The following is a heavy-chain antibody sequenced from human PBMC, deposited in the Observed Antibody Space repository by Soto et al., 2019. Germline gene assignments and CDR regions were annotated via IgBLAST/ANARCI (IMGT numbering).Heavy chain of an antibody. D-gene: IGHD1-1*01. Sequence: QVPLVESGGGVVQPGRSLRLSCAASGFTFSSYGMHWVRQAPGKGLEWVAVIWYDGSNKYYADSVKGRFTISRDISKTTLYLQMNRLRDEERAVYYCASLGDGYNRNYWGQGTLVTVSS. CDR3: ASLGDGYNRNY. CDR2: IWYDGSNK. V-gene: IGHV3-33*01. CDR1: GFTFSSYG. J-gene: IGHJ4*02.